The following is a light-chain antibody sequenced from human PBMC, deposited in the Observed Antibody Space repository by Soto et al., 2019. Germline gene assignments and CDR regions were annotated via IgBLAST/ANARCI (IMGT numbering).Light chain of an antibody. CDR2: GAT. CDR1: QNIGIA. V-gene: IGKV3-15*01. J-gene: IGKJ1*01. Sequence: DIIMTQSPATLSVSPGERATLSCRTSQNIGIALAWYQQKPGQAPRLLIYGATVRATGIPARFSGSASGTEFTLTITSPQPDDVALYYCQRYNTWPGTFGPGTKVEIK. CDR3: QRYNTWPGT.